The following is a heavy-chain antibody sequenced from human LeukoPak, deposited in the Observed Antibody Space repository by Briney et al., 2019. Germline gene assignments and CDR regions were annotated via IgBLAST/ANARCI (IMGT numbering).Heavy chain of an antibody. V-gene: IGHV1-2*02. CDR3: ASLVPAAPLWADY. CDR2: INPNSGGT. Sequence: ASVKVSCKASGYTFTGYYMHWVRQAPGRGLEWMGWINPNSGGTNYAQKFQGRVTMTRDTSISTAYMELSRLRSDDTAVYYCASLVPAAPLWADYWGQGTLVTVSS. D-gene: IGHD2-2*01. CDR1: GYTFTGYY. J-gene: IGHJ4*02.